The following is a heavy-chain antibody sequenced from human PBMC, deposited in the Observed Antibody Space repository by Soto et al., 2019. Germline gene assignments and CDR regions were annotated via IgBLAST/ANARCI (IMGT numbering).Heavy chain of an antibody. J-gene: IGHJ4*02. CDR3: AKAARSMTTSSHFDY. Sequence: PGGSLRLSCAASGFTFSSYAMSWVRQAPGKGLEWVPAISGSGGSTYYADSVKGRFTISRDNSKNTLYLQMNSLRAEDTAVYYCAKAARSMTTSSHFDYWGQGTLVTVSS. D-gene: IGHD4-17*01. CDR1: GFTFSSYA. CDR2: ISGSGGST. V-gene: IGHV3-23*01.